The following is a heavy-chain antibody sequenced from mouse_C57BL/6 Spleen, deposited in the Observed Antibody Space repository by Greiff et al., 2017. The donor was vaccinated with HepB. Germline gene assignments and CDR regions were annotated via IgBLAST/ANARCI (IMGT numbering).Heavy chain of an antibody. D-gene: IGHD2-4*01. CDR3: AKVDYD. CDR1: GFTFSSYG. CDR2: ISSGGSYT. V-gene: IGHV5-6*01. Sequence: EVQRVESGGDLVKPGGSLKLSCAASGFTFSSYGMSWVRQTPDKRLEWVATISSGGSYTYYPDSVKGRFTISRDNAKNTLYLQMSSLKSEDTAMYYCAKVDYDWGQGTLVTVSA. J-gene: IGHJ3*01.